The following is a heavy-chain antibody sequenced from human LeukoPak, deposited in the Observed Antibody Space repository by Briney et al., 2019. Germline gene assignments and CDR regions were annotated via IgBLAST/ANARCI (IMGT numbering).Heavy chain of an antibody. CDR2: ICWNSCSI. D-gene: IGHD3-3*01. V-gene: IGHV3-9*01. Sequence: QPGGSLRLSCAASGFTFDDYAMHGARQAPGEGLEWVTGICWNSCSIVYADSVKGRFTISRENHKNSLYLQMNSLRAEDTALYYCAKDFSAGSITIFGGLDYWGQGTLVTVSS. CDR3: AKDFSAGSITIFGGLDY. J-gene: IGHJ4*02. CDR1: GFTFDDYA.